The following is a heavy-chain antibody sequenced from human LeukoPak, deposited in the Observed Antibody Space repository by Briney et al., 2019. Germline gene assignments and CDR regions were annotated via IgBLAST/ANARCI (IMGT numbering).Heavy chain of an antibody. D-gene: IGHD4-23*01. J-gene: IGHJ3*02. V-gene: IGHV4-59*01. CDR1: GGSISSYY. CDR3: ARDSHPDYGGTISLDAFDI. CDR2: IYYSGSA. Sequence: SETLSLTCTVSGGSISSYYWSWIRQPPGKGREGIGYIYYSGSANYNPSLKSRVTISVDTSKNQFSLKLSSVTAPDTAVYNCARDSHPDYGGTISLDAFDIWGQGTMVTVSS.